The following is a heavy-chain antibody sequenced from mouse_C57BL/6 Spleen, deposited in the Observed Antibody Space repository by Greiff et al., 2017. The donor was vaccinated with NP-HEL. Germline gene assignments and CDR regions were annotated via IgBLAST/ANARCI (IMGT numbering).Heavy chain of an antibody. Sequence: VQLQQPGAELVKPGASVKVSCKASGYTFTSYWMHWVKQRPGQGLEWIGRIHPSDSDTNYNQKFKGKATLTVDKSSSTAYMQLSSLTSEDSAVYYCATPLYYGSSHYAMDYWGQGTSVTVSS. CDR2: IHPSDSDT. D-gene: IGHD1-1*01. CDR1: GYTFTSYW. J-gene: IGHJ4*01. V-gene: IGHV1-74*01. CDR3: ATPLYYGSSHYAMDY.